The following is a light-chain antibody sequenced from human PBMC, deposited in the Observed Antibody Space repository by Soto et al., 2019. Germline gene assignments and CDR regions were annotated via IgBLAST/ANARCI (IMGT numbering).Light chain of an antibody. CDR3: HQYGSSPLT. CDR2: GAS. Sequence: EIVLTQSPGTLSLSPGERATLSCGASQSVSSNFLAWFQQKPGQAPRLLIFGASSRATGIPDRFSGSGSGTDFTLTISRLDTEDFAEYYCHQYGSSPLTFGQGTKVEI. V-gene: IGKV3-20*01. J-gene: IGKJ1*01. CDR1: QSVSSNF.